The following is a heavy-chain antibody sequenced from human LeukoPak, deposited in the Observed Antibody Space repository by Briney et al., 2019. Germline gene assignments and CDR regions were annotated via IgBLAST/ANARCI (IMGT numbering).Heavy chain of an antibody. Sequence: ASVKVSCKVSGYALTELSLHWVRQAPGKGPEWMGGFDPEDGETIYAQKFQGRVTMTEDTSTDTAYMELSSLRSEDTAVYYCATPPLWIYGMDVWGQGTTVTVSS. D-gene: IGHD3-16*01. CDR2: FDPEDGET. CDR3: ATPPLWIYGMDV. CDR1: GYALTELS. V-gene: IGHV1-24*01. J-gene: IGHJ6*02.